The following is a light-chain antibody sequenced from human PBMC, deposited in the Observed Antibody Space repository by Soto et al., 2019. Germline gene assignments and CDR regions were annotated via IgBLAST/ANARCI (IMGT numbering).Light chain of an antibody. V-gene: IGKV1-5*01. CDR3: QHYNSYSEA. CDR1: QNINTY. Sequence: DIQMTQSTSALSASVGDRVTIACRASQNINTYLAWSQQKPGKAPKVLISDASSYESGVPSRFSGSGSGTEFTLTISSLQPDDFATYYCQHYNSYSEAFGQGTKVDIK. J-gene: IGKJ1*01. CDR2: DAS.